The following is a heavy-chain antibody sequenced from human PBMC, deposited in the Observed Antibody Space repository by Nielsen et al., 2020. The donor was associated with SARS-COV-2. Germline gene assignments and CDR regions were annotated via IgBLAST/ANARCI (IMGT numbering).Heavy chain of an antibody. CDR3: ARGAAAGPGDFDI. CDR1: GGTFSSYA. D-gene: IGHD6-13*01. J-gene: IGHJ3*02. V-gene: IGHV1-69*13. Sequence: SVKVSCKASGGTFSSYAISWVRQAPGQGLEWMGGIIPIFGTANYAQKFQGRVTITADESTSTAYMELSSLRSEDTAVYYCARGAAAGPGDFDIWGQGTMVTVSS. CDR2: IIPIFGTA.